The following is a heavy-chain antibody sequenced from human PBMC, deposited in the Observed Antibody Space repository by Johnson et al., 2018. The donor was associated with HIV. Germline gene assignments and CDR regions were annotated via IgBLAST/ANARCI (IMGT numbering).Heavy chain of an antibody. CDR2: IYSGGST. Sequence: VQLVESGGGLVQPGGSLRVSCAASGFTVSSNYMSWVRQAPGKGLEWVSVIYSGGSTYYADSVKGRFTISRDNSKNTLYLQMNSLRAEDTAVYYCARARRIAAAGHDAFDIWGQGTMVTVSS. CDR3: ARARRIAAAGHDAFDI. J-gene: IGHJ3*02. CDR1: GFTVSSNY. V-gene: IGHV3-66*02. D-gene: IGHD6-13*01.